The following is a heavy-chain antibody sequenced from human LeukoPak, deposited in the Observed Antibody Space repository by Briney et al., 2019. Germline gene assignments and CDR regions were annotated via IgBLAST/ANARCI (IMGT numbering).Heavy chain of an antibody. D-gene: IGHD3-10*01. Sequence: SETLSLTCTVSGGSISSYYWSWIRQPPGKGLEWIGYIYYSGSTNYNPSLKSRVTISVDTSKNQFSLKLSSVTAADTAVYYCARLLWFGELSSWFDPWGQGTLVTVSS. CDR2: IYYSGST. CDR1: GGSISSYY. V-gene: IGHV4-59*12. CDR3: ARLLWFGELSSWFDP. J-gene: IGHJ5*02.